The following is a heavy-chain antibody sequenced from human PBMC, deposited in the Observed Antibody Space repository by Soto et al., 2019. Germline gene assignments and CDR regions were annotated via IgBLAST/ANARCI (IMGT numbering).Heavy chain of an antibody. CDR1: GYTFTSYD. D-gene: IGHD4-4*01. CDR3: ARGLGMTTATLNWFDP. V-gene: IGHV1-8*01. Sequence: ASVKVSCKASGYTFTSYDINWVRQATGQGLEWMGWMNPNSGNTGYAQKFQGRVTMTRNTSISTAYMELSSLRSEDTAVYYCARGLGMTTATLNWFDPWGQGTLVTVSS. CDR2: MNPNSGNT. J-gene: IGHJ5*02.